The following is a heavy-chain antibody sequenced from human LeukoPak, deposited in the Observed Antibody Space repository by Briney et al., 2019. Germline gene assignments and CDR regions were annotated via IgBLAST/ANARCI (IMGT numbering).Heavy chain of an antibody. V-gene: IGHV1-2*02. CDR3: AREEQWLVHGLYYYYMDV. CDR2: INPNSGGT. D-gene: IGHD6-19*01. J-gene: IGHJ6*03. Sequence: ASVKVSCKASGYTFTGYYMHWVRQAPGQGLEWMGWINPNSGGTNYAQKFQGRVTMTRDTSISTACMELSRLRSDDTAVYYCAREEQWLVHGLYYYYMDVWGKGTTVTISS. CDR1: GYTFTGYY.